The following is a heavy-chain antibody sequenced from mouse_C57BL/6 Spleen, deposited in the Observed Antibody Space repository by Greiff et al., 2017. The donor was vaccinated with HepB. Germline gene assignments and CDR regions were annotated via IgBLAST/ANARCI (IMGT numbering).Heavy chain of an antibody. Sequence: EVQVVESGGDLVKPGGSLKLSCAASGFTFSSYGMSWVRQTPDKRLEWVATISSGGSYTYYPDSVKGRFTISRDNAKNTLYLQMSSLKSEDTAMYYCAREATTVVALRAMDYWGQGTSVTVSS. CDR1: GFTFSSYG. CDR3: AREATTVVALRAMDY. D-gene: IGHD1-1*01. V-gene: IGHV5-6*01. CDR2: ISSGGSYT. J-gene: IGHJ4*01.